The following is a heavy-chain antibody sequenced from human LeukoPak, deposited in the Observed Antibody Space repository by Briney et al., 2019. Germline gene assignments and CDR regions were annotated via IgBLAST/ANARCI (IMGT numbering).Heavy chain of an antibody. CDR3: ATVYGDYPYYYCGMDV. CDR1: GYTPTELF. J-gene: IGHJ6*02. Sequence: ASVKVSCKVSGYTPTELFMHGVGQAPGKEGEWRGGFDPEDGETIDEQKFEGRVTMTEDTSTNTAYMELRSLRSEDTVVYYCATVYGDYPYYYCGMDVWGQGTTVTVSS. CDR2: FDPEDGET. D-gene: IGHD4-17*01. V-gene: IGHV1-24*01.